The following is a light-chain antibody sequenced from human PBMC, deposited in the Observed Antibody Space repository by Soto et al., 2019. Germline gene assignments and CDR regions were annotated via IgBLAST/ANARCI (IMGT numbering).Light chain of an antibody. CDR1: NIGSKS. CDR2: DDS. CDR3: QVWDRGSDHVV. J-gene: IGLJ2*01. V-gene: IGLV3-21*02. Sequence: SYELTQPPSVSVAPGQAARIACGGNNIGSKSVHWYQQKPGQAPVMVVYDDSDRPSGIPERFSGSNSGDTATLTISGVEPGDEADYYCQVWDRGSDHVVFGGGTKVTVL.